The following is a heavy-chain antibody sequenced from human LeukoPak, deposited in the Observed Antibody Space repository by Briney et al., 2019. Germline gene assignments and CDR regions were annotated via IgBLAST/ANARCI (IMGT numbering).Heavy chain of an antibody. J-gene: IGHJ6*03. V-gene: IGHV3-30*04. CDR2: ISYDGSNK. CDR3: ASRYFYMDV. CDR1: GFTFSSDA. Sequence: GGSLRLSCAASGFTFSSDAMQWVRQAPGKGLEWVAVISYDGSNKYYADSVKGRFTISRDNSKNMMYLQMNSLRAEDTAVYYCASRYFYMDVWGKGTTVTVS.